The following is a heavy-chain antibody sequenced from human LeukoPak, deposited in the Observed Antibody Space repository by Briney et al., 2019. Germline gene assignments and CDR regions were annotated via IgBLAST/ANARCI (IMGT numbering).Heavy chain of an antibody. J-gene: IGHJ4*02. V-gene: IGHV3-33*06. CDR1: GFTFSSYG. Sequence: GGSLRLSCAASGFTFSSYGMHWVRQAPGKGLEWVAVIWYDGSNKYYADSVKGRFTISRDNSKNTLYLQMNSLRAEDTAVYYCAKVVTMVRGFDYWGQGTLVTVSS. CDR2: IWYDGSNK. D-gene: IGHD3-10*01. CDR3: AKVVTMVRGFDY.